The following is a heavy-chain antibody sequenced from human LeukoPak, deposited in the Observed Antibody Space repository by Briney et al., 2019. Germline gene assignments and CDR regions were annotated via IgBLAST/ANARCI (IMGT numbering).Heavy chain of an antibody. D-gene: IGHD3-22*01. V-gene: IGHV1-46*01. CDR2: INPSGGST. Sequence: ASVKVSCKASGYTFTSYYMHWVRQAPGQGLEWMGIINPSGGSTSYAQKFQGRVTMTRDTSTSTVYMELSSLRSEDTAVYYCARASDSSGYYYSHAFDIWGQGTMVTVSS. CDR3: ARASDSSGYYYSHAFDI. J-gene: IGHJ3*02. CDR1: GYTFTSYY.